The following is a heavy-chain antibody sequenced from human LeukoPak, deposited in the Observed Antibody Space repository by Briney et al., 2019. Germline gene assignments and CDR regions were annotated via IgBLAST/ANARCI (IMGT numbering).Heavy chain of an antibody. CDR1: GFALSSHW. J-gene: IGHJ6*02. Sequence: GGSLRLSCAASGFALSSHWMTWVRQVPGRGPEWVANVNRDGSETYYLDSVKGRFTISKDNAKNSLYLQMNSLRAEDTALYHCARNNGMDVWGQGTTVTVSS. CDR2: VNRDGSET. CDR3: ARNNGMDV. V-gene: IGHV3-7*03.